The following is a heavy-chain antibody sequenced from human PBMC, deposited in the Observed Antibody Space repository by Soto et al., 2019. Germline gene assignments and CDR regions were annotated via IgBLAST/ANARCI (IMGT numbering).Heavy chain of an antibody. J-gene: IGHJ3*02. V-gene: IGHV5-51*01. Sequence: GESLKISCKGSGYSFTSYWIGWVRQMPGKGLEWMGIIYPGDSDTRYSPSFQGQVTISADKSISTAYLQWSSLKASDTAMYYCARYWFGELVYDAFDIWGQGTMVTVSS. CDR3: ARYWFGELVYDAFDI. CDR1: GYSFTSYW. CDR2: IYPGDSDT. D-gene: IGHD3-10*01.